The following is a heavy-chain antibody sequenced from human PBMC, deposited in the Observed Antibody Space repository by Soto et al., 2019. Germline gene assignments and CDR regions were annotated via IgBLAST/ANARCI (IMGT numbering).Heavy chain of an antibody. CDR2: IYSNGDT. CDR1: SDSMSSGGYY. D-gene: IGHD6-6*01. V-gene: IGHV4-31*03. CDR3: ARRGGSSSGYYYYAMDV. J-gene: IGHJ6*02. Sequence: LSLTCSVSSDSMSSGGYYWSWIRQHPGKGLEWIGYIYSNGDTYYNPSLKSRVTISVDTSKNQFSLNLTSVTAADTAVYYCARRGGSSSGYYYYAMDVWGQGTTVTVSS.